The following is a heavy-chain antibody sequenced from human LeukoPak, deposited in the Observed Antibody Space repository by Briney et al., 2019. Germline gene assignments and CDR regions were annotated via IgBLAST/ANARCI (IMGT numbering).Heavy chain of an antibody. CDR2: IYGGGST. J-gene: IGHJ4*02. Sequence: PGGSLRLSCAASGFTVSSNYMSWVRQAPGKGLEWVSVIYGGGSTDYADSVKGRFTISRDNLKNTLYLQMNSLRSEDTAVYYCAKHSAERYSGNYGWAPPDEYWGQGSLVTVSS. CDR1: GFTVSSNY. CDR3: AKHSAERYSGNYGWAPPDEY. D-gene: IGHD5-12*01. V-gene: IGHV3-53*05.